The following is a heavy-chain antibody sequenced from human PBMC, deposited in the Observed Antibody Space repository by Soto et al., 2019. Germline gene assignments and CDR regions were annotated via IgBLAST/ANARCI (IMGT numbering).Heavy chain of an antibody. CDR2: IKQDGSEK. D-gene: IGHD3-16*01. J-gene: IGHJ3*02. CDR3: ARELCGDPDAFDI. CDR1: GFTFSSYW. Sequence: EVQLVESGGGLVQPGGSLRLSCAASGFTFSSYWMSWVRQSPGKGLEWVANIKQDGSEKYYVDSVKGRFTISRDNAKNALYLQMNGLRAEDTAVYYCARELCGDPDAFDIWGQGTMVTVSS. V-gene: IGHV3-7*01.